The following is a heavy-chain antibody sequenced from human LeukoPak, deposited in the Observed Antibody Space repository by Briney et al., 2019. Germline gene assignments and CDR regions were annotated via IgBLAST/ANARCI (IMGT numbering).Heavy chain of an antibody. CDR1: GFALNSYS. D-gene: IGHD2-21*01. V-gene: IGHV3-21*01. CDR2: ISGSSNYI. Sequence: GGSLRLSCAASGFALNSYSLSWVRRAPGKGLEWVSSISGSSNYIYYADSVKGRFTISRGNAKNSLYLQMNSLRVEDTAVYYCARDESGDNDAFDIWGQGTMVTVSS. CDR3: ARDESGDNDAFDI. J-gene: IGHJ3*02.